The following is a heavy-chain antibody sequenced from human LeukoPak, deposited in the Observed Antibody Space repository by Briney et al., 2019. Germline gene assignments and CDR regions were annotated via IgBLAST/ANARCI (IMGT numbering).Heavy chain of an antibody. D-gene: IGHD6-19*01. Sequence: GGSLRLSCAASGFTFSSYAMHWVRQAPGKGLEWVAVISFDGTKTYYADSAQGRFTISRDNSKNTLYLQMNSLRAEDTAVYYCARVEQWLGPMAVWGQGTTVTVSS. CDR3: ARVEQWLGPMAV. J-gene: IGHJ6*02. CDR2: ISFDGTKT. CDR1: GFTFSSYA. V-gene: IGHV3-30*04.